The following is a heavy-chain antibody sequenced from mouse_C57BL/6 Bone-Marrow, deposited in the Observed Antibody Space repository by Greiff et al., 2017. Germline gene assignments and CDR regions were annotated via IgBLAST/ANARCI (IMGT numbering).Heavy chain of an antibody. CDR1: GFNIKDYY. D-gene: IGHD1-1*01. V-gene: IGHV14-2*01. CDR2: IDPEDGET. CDR3: ARGRFTTVVADYAMDY. Sequence: EVQLQQSGAELVKPGASVKLSCTASGFNIKDYYMHWVKQRTEQGLEWIGRIDPEDGETKYAPKFQGKATITADTSSNTANLQLSSLTSEDTAVYYCARGRFTTVVADYAMDYWGQGTSVTVSS. J-gene: IGHJ4*01.